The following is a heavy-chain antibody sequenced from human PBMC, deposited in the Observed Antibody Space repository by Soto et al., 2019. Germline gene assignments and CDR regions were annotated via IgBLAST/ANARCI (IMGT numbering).Heavy chain of an antibody. CDR2: IWYDGSNK. Sequence: GGSLRLSCAASGFTFCSYGVHWVRQAPGKGLEWVAVIWYDGSNKYYADSVKGRFTISRDNSKNTLYLQMNSLRAEDTAVYYCARDLQGYFDYWGQGTLVTVSS. J-gene: IGHJ4*02. CDR3: ARDLQGYFDY. CDR1: GFTFCSYG. V-gene: IGHV3-33*01.